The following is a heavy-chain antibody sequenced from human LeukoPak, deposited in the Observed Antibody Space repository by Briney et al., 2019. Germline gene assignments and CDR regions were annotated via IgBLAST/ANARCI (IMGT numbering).Heavy chain of an antibody. D-gene: IGHD4-17*01. CDR2: ISSSSSCI. CDR3: ATMTTVTTNNWFDP. Sequence: PGGSLRLSCAASGFTFSSYSMNWVRQAPGKGLEWVSSISSSSSCIYYADSAKGRFTISRDNAKNSLYLQMNSLRAEDTAVYYCATMTTVTTNNWFDPWGQGTLVTVSS. CDR1: GFTFSSYS. J-gene: IGHJ5*02. V-gene: IGHV3-21*01.